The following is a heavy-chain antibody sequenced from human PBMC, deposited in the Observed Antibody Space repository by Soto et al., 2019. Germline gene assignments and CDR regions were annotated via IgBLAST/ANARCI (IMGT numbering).Heavy chain of an antibody. D-gene: IGHD4-17*01. J-gene: IGHJ4*02. CDR1: GGSISSGGYY. CDR2: IYYSGTT. CDR3: ASSRIYHSTVTDFDY. V-gene: IGHV4-31*03. Sequence: SETLSLTCSISGGSISSGGYYWSWIRQQPGKGLEWIGYIYYSGTTYYNQSLKSRVTMSVDTSKNQFSLKLSSVTAADTAVYYCASSRIYHSTVTDFDYWGQGTLVTVSS.